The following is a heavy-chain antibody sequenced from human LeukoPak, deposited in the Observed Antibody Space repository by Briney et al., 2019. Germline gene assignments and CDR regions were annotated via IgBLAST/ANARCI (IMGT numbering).Heavy chain of an antibody. CDR3: ARHDIVVVPAAVNWFDP. J-gene: IGHJ5*02. D-gene: IGHD2-2*01. V-gene: IGHV4-34*01. Sequence: SETQSLTCAVYGGSFSGYYWSWIRQPPGKGLEWIGEINHSGSTNYNPSLKSRVTISVDTSKNQFSLKLSSVTAADTAVYYCARHDIVVVPAAVNWFDPWGQGTLVTVSS. CDR1: GGSFSGYY. CDR2: INHSGST.